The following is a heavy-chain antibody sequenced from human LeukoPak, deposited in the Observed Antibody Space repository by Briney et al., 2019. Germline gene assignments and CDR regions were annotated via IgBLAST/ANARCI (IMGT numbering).Heavy chain of an antibody. CDR3: AKDRSEWEPYYFDY. CDR1: GGSFSDYY. J-gene: IGHJ4*02. CDR2: INHSGST. D-gene: IGHD1-26*01. Sequence: SETLSLTCAVYGGSFSDYYWTWIRQPPGKGLEWIAEINHSGSTNYNPSLKSRVTISVDTSKNQFSLKLTSVTAADTAVYYCAKDRSEWEPYYFDYWGQGTLVTVSS. V-gene: IGHV4-34*01.